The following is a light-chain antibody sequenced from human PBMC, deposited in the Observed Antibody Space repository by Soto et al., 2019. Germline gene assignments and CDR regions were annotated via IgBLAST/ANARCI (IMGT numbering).Light chain of an antibody. J-gene: IGKJ1*01. CDR1: QSVSNY. V-gene: IGKV3-11*01. CDR2: DAS. Sequence: EIVLTQSPATLSLSPGERATLSCRASQSVSNYFAWYQQKPGQAPRLLIYDASNRATGIPARFSGSGSGTXXXXXXXXXXXXXFAVYYCQQRSNWPLTFGQXXKVEIX. CDR3: QQRSNWPLT.